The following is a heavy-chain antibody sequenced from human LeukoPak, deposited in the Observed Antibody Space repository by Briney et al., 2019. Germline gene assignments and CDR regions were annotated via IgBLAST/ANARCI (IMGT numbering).Heavy chain of an antibody. V-gene: IGHV1-8*01. J-gene: IGHJ3*01. D-gene: IGHD3-22*01. Sequence: ASVKVSCKASGYTFTSYDINWVRQATGQGLEWMGWMNPNSGNTGYAQKFQGRVTMTRNTSISTAYMELSSLRSEDTAVYYCARDWGDSRGYSYSGAFDLWGRGTMVTVSS. CDR2: MNPNSGNT. CDR1: GYTFTSYD. CDR3: ARDWGDSRGYSYSGAFDL.